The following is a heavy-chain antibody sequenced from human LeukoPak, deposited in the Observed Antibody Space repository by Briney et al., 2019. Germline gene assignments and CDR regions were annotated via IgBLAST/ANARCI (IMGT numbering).Heavy chain of an antibody. CDR3: ARACGYCGRTNCFAPICYGMDV. CDR1: GFTFNTYS. D-gene: IGHD2-2*01. CDR2: ISSSSVYI. V-gene: IGHV3-21*01. J-gene: IGHJ6*02. Sequence: NPGGSLRLSCAASGFTFNTYSMNWVRQAPGKGLEWVSSISSSSVYIYYADSVKGRFTTSRDNAKNSLYLQMNSLRAEDTAVYYCARACGYCGRTNCFAPICYGMDVWGQGTTVTVSS.